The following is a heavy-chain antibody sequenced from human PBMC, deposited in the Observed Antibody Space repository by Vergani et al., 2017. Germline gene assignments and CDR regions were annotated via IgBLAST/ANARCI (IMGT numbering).Heavy chain of an antibody. D-gene: IGHD6-19*01. V-gene: IGHV4-61*02. J-gene: IGHJ5*02. CDR3: AREGYSSGWYLSWFDP. CDR2: IYYSGST. CDR1: GGSISSGSYY. Sequence: QVQLVESGPGLVKPSQTLSLTCTVSGGSISSGSYYWSWIRQPAGKGLEWIGRIYYSGSTNYNPSLKSRVTISVDTSKNQFSLKLSSVTAADTAVYYCAREGYSSGWYLSWFDPWGQGTLVTVSS.